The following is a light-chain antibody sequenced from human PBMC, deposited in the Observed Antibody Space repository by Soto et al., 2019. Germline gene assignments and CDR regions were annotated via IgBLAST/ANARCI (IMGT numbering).Light chain of an antibody. CDR1: SRDVGGYNY. CDR2: DVS. J-gene: IGLJ1*01. CDR3: SSYTSSSTLGV. Sequence: QSALTQPASVSGSPGQSITISCTGTSRDVGGYNYVSWYQQHPGKAPKLMIYDVSNRPSGVSNRFSGSKSGNTASLTISGVQAEDEADYYCSSYTSSSTLGVFGTGTKLTVL. V-gene: IGLV2-14*01.